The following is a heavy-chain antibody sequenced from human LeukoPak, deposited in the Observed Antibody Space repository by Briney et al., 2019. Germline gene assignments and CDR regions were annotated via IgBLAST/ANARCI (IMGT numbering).Heavy chain of an antibody. Sequence: GGSLRLSCAASGFTFSSYSMNWVRQAPGKGLEWVSSISNTSGYIYYADSVKGRFTISRDNAKNSLYLQMNSLRAEDTAVYYCARDTSGGYTYYFDSWGQGTLVTVSS. D-gene: IGHD5-12*01. CDR2: ISNTSGYI. CDR3: ARDTSGGYTYYFDS. CDR1: GFTFSSYS. V-gene: IGHV3-21*01. J-gene: IGHJ4*02.